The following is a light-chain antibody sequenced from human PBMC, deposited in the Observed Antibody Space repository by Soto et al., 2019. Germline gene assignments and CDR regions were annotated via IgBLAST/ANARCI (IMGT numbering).Light chain of an antibody. CDR2: KVS. Sequence: IQMTQSPSTLSASVGDSVTITCMASQSISSWLAWYQQKPGKATKLLIHKVSTLVSGVPSRFSGSGSGTEFTLTISSLQPDDFATYFCQAYYTYPWTVGQGTQVEIK. J-gene: IGKJ1*01. CDR1: QSISSW. CDR3: QAYYTYPWT. V-gene: IGKV1-5*03.